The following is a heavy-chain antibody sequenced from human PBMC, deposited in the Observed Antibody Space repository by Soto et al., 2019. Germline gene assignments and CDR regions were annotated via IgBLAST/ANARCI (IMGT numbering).Heavy chain of an antibody. CDR1: GGSISSGGYS. CDR3: ARAAAGTPFHPNWFDP. Sequence: SETLSLTCAVSGGSISSGGYSWSWIRQPPGKGLEWIGYIYHSGSTYYNPSLKSRVTISVDRSKNQFSLKLSSVTAADTAVYYCARAAAGTPFHPNWFDPWGQGTLVTVSS. V-gene: IGHV4-30-2*01. J-gene: IGHJ5*02. CDR2: IYHSGST. D-gene: IGHD6-13*01.